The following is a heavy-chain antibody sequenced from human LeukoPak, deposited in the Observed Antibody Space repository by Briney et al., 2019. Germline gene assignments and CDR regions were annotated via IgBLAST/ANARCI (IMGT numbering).Heavy chain of an antibody. CDR1: GGSISSSNYY. Sequence: SETLSLTCTVSGGSISSSNYYWGWIRQPPGKGLEWIGSIYYSGSTYDNPSLKSRVTISVDTSKNRFSLKLSSVTAADTAVYYCARQLYSNSYYFNYWGQGILVTVSS. CDR2: IYYSGST. V-gene: IGHV4-39*01. D-gene: IGHD6-6*01. J-gene: IGHJ4*02. CDR3: ARQLYSNSYYFNY.